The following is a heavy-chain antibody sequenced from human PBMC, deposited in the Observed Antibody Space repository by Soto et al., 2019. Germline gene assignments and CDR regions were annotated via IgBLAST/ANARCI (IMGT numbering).Heavy chain of an antibody. Sequence: QVQLVESGGGVVQPGRSLRLSCAASGFTFSNYDMQWVRQAPGKGLEWVAVISNDGRDKHFADSVKGRFTISRDYSKNTLYLQMDNLRPEDTAVYYCAKDQYGDYGWLDPWCQGTLVTVSS. V-gene: IGHV3-30*18. CDR2: ISNDGRDK. CDR3: AKDQYGDYGWLDP. J-gene: IGHJ5*02. CDR1: GFTFSNYD. D-gene: IGHD2-21*02.